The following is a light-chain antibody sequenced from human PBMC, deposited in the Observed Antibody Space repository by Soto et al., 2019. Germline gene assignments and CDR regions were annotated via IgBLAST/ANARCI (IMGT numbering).Light chain of an antibody. J-gene: IGKJ1*01. CDR2: KAS. Sequence: DIQMTQSPSTLSASVGDRVTIACRASHSIGTWLAWYQQKPGKAPNLLIYKASSLETGVPSRFSGSGSGTEFTLTISSLQPDDFATYYCQQYNSGWTFGQGTKVEIK. CDR1: HSIGTW. V-gene: IGKV1-5*03. CDR3: QQYNSGWT.